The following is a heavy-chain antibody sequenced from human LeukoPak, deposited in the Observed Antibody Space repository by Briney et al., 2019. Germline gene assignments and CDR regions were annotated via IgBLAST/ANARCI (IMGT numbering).Heavy chain of an antibody. V-gene: IGHV3-74*01. J-gene: IGHJ4*02. CDR1: GFTFSSYY. CDR3: ARGRWYYDYVWGSLSDY. D-gene: IGHD3-16*01. Sequence: GGSLRLSCAASGFTFSSYYMHWVRQAPGKGLVWVSRINSDGSSTSYADSLKGRFTISRDNAKNTLYLQMNSLRADYTAVYRCARGRWYYDYVWGSLSDYWGQGTLVTVSS. CDR2: INSDGSST.